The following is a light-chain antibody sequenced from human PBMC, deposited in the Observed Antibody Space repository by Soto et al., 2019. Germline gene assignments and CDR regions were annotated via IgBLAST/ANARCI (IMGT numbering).Light chain of an antibody. J-gene: IGKJ1*01. Sequence: EIVLTQSPGTLSLSPGERATLSCRASQSVSSSYLAWYQQKPGQAPRLLIYGASSRATGIPDRFSGSGSGTDFPVTISRLEPEDCAVYYCQQYGSSPPQTFGQGTQVEIK. CDR2: GAS. CDR3: QQYGSSPPQT. V-gene: IGKV3-20*01. CDR1: QSVSSSY.